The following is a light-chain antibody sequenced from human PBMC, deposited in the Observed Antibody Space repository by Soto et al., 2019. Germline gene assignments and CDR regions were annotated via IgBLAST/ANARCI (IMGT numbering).Light chain of an antibody. V-gene: IGKV1-39*01. CDR2: APS. J-gene: IGKJ1*01. CDR3: QHSYNTPQT. Sequence: DIQMTQSPSSLSASVGDRVTITCRASQSISVYLNWYQQKPGKAPKVLISAPSRLQSGVPSRFSGSGSGTEFTLTISSLQLEDFATYYCQHSYNTPQTFGQGTKVDIK. CDR1: QSISVY.